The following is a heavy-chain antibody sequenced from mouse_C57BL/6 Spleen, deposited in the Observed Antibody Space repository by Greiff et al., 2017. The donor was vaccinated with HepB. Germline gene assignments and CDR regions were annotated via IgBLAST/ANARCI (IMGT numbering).Heavy chain of an antibody. V-gene: IGHV2-6*01. J-gene: IGHJ3*01. Sequence: QVQLKESGPGLVAPSQSLSITCTVSGFSLTSYGVDWVRQSPGKGLEWLGVVWGVGSTNYNSALKSRLSIRKDNSKSQVFLKMNSLQTDDTAMYYGASLYYGNGSWFAYWGQGTLVTVSA. CDR3: ASLYYGNGSWFAY. D-gene: IGHD2-1*01. CDR1: GFSLTSYG. CDR2: VWGVGST.